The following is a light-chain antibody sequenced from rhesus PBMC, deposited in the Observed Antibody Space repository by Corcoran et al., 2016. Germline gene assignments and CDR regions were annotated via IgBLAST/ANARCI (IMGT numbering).Light chain of an antibody. Sequence: ETVVTQSPATLSLSPGERATLSCRASQSVGSNLAWYQQKPGQAPKLPIDDASSRAPGIPDRCRGRGSGTEFTLTISSLEPEDVGVYYCQQYNNWNSFGQGTKVEIK. J-gene: IGKJ2*01. CDR3: QQYNNWNS. CDR1: QSVGSN. V-gene: IGKV3-24*04. CDR2: DAS.